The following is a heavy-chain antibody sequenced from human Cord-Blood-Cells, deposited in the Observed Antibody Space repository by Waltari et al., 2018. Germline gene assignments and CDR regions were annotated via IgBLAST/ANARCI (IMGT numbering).Heavy chain of an antibody. CDR3: TKHLGASSWYDY. V-gene: IGHV3-15*01. CDR1: GFTFSNAW. CDR2: IKSKTDGGTT. Sequence: EVQLVESGGGLVKPGGSLRLSCAASGFTFSNAWMSWVRQAPGKGLEWVGRIKSKTDGGTTDYAAPVKGSFTISRDDSKNTLYLQMNSLKTEDTAVYYCTKHLGASSWYDYWGQGTLVTVSS. J-gene: IGHJ4*02. D-gene: IGHD6-13*01.